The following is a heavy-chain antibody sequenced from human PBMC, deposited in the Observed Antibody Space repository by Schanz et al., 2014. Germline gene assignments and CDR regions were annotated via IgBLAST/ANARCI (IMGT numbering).Heavy chain of an antibody. CDR2: ITRQGTT. Sequence: QVQLVESGGGVVQPGRSLRLSCAASGFTFSSYGMHWVRQAPGKGLEWVSGITRQGTTYYADFVKGRFSISRDLSSNTLYLQMNSLRADDSAIYYCAKDHPSSGWPAFDVWGQGTQVTVSP. J-gene: IGHJ4*02. CDR1: GFTFSSYG. V-gene: IGHV3-NL1*01. D-gene: IGHD6-19*01. CDR3: AKDHPSSGWPAFDV.